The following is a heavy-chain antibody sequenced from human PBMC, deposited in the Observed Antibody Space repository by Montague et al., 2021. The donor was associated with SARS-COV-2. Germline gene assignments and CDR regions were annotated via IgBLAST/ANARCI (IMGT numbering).Heavy chain of an antibody. CDR2: IYTSGST. J-gene: IGHJ3*02. CDR1: GGSISSGCYY. D-gene: IGHD3-22*01. Sequence: TLSLTCTVSGGSISSGCYYWSWIRQPAGKGLEWIGRIYTSGSTNYNPSLKSRVTISVDTSKNQFSLKLSSVTAADTAVYYCASGTYYYDSSGPPSLSWFAFDIWGQGTMVTVSS. CDR3: ASGTYYYDSSGPPSLSWFAFDI. V-gene: IGHV4-61*02.